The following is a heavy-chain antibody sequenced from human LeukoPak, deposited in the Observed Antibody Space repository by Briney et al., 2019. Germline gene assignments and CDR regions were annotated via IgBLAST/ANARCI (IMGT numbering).Heavy chain of an antibody. Sequence: SETLSLTCAVYGGSFSGYYWSWIRQPPGKGLEWIGYIYYSGSTNYNPSLKSRVTISVDTSKNQFSLKLSSVTAADTAVYYCARNNVVAATLYYFDYWAREPWSPSPQ. V-gene: IGHV4-59*01. CDR3: ARNNVVAATLYYFDY. D-gene: IGHD2-15*01. CDR1: GGSFSGYY. J-gene: IGHJ4*02. CDR2: IYYSGST.